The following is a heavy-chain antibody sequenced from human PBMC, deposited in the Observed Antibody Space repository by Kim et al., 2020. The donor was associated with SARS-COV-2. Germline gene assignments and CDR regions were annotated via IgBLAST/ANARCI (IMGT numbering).Heavy chain of an antibody. CDR3: ARDRGDYSSGWYQRYYYYGMDV. V-gene: IGHV3-33*05. Sequence: GGSLRLSCAASGFTFSSYGMHWVRQAPGKGLEWVAVISYDGSNKYYADSVKGRFTISRDNSKNTLYLQMNSLRAEDTAVYYCARDRGDYSSGWYQRYYYYGMDVWGQGTTVTVSS. CDR2: ISYDGSNK. J-gene: IGHJ6*02. CDR1: GFTFSSYG. D-gene: IGHD6-19*01.